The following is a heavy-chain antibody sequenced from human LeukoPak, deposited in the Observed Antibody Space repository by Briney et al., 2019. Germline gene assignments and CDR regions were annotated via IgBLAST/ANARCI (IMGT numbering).Heavy chain of an antibody. J-gene: IGHJ4*02. CDR3: TRELKVTGPTTGFDY. D-gene: IGHD1-26*01. CDR2: ISGSGDST. CDR1: GFSFNNYA. Sequence: GGSLRLSCAASGFSFNNYAIGWVRQAPGKGLEWGSAISGSGDSTYYADSVKGRFTISRDNSENTLFLQMNSLRAEDSAVYYCTRELKVTGPTTGFDYWGQGTLVTVSS. V-gene: IGHV3-23*01.